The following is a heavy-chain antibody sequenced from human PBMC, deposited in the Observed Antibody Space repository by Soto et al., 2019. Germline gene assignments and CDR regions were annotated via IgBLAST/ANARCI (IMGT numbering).Heavy chain of an antibody. J-gene: IGHJ4*02. CDR3: ARDGYGDYGY. V-gene: IGHV1-18*01. Sequence: QVQLVQSGAEVKKPGTSVKVSCKASGYTFTSNGISWVRQAPGQGLEWMGWISTYNGKTNYAQKLQGRVTRTRDTPTSIADKELRDLRSDDTAVYYCARDGYGDYGYWGQGSLATVSS. CDR2: ISTYNGKT. CDR1: GYTFTSNG. D-gene: IGHD4-17*01.